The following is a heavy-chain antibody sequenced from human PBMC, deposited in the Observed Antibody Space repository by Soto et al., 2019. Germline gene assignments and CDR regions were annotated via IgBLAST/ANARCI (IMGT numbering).Heavy chain of an antibody. J-gene: IGHJ4*02. CDR2: IIPIFGTA. Sequence: QVQLVQSGAEVKKPGSSVEVSCKASGGTFSSYAISWVRQAPGQGLEWMGGIIPIFGTANYAQKFQGRVTITADKSTSTAYMELSSLRSEDTAVYYCARANSSSAIRCFDYWGQGTLVTVSS. CDR3: ARANSSSAIRCFDY. CDR1: GGTFSSYA. V-gene: IGHV1-69*06. D-gene: IGHD6-13*01.